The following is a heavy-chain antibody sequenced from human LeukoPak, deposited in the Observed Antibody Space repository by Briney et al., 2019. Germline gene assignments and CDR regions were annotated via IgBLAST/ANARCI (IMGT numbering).Heavy chain of an antibody. D-gene: IGHD6-13*01. CDR1: GSSFTSYW. J-gene: IGHJ4*02. Sequence: GESLNISVQGPGSSFTSYWLCRVRQIHGKDLGWTQVINPADSETRYSTSFQGHDSISADNSITTNYLQWSSLKTSDTAMYYCARQSRVSGSWYIIDYWGQGTLVTVSS. V-gene: IGHV5-51*01. CDR2: INPADSET. CDR3: ARQSRVSGSWYIIDY.